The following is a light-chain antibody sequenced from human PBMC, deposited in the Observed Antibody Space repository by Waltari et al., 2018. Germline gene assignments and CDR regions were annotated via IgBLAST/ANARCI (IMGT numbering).Light chain of an antibody. CDR3: CSYTRGSVI. V-gene: IGLV2-23*02. CDR1: SSDVGSYNL. Sequence: QSALTQPASVSGSPGQSIAISCTGTSSDVGSYNLVSWYQQFPGKAPKLTLYEVNKRPSGISNRFSGSKFGNTASLTISGLQAEDEGDDYCCSYTRGSVICGGGTKLTVL. J-gene: IGLJ2*01. CDR2: EVN.